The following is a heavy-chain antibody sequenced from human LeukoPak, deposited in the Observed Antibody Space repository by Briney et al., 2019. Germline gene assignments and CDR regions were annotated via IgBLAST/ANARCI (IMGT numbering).Heavy chain of an antibody. D-gene: IGHD5-12*01. CDR3: ATHSATGYVFDYFDF. CDR1: GYTFTGYY. Sequence: GASVKVSCKASGYTFTGYYMHWVRQAPGQGLEWMGWINPNSGGTNYAQKFQGRVAMIKDTSISTAYMELSSLRSDDTAVYYCATHSATGYVFDYFDFWGQGTQVIVSS. J-gene: IGHJ4*02. V-gene: IGHV1-2*02. CDR2: INPNSGGT.